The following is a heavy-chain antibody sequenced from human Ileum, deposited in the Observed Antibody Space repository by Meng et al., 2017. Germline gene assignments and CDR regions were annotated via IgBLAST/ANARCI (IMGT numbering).Heavy chain of an antibody. D-gene: IGHD2-2*01. CDR2: IWYDGTNK. V-gene: IGHV3-33*01. CDR1: GFTFSAFG. J-gene: IGHJ4*02. CDR3: ARSQSSISSSFDY. Sequence: GESLKISCAASGFTFSAFGMHWVRQAPGKGLEWVALIWYDGTNKYYSDSVKGRFTISRDNSKNTLYLEMNTLRGEDTAVYYCARSQSSISSSFDYGGQGTLVTVSS.